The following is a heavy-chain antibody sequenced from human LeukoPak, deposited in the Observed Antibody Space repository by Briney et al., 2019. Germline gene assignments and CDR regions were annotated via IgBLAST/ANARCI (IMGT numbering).Heavy chain of an antibody. CDR3: ARTPGACIAAAGTSCGYFDY. J-gene: IGHJ4*02. V-gene: IGHV4-59*05. D-gene: IGHD6-13*01. CDR1: GFTFSSYSMN. CDR2: IYYSGST. Sequence: GSLRLSCAASGFTFSSYSMNWVRQAPGKGLEWIGSIYYSGSTYYNPSLKSRVTISVDTSKNQFSLKLSSVTAADTAVYYCARTPGACIAAAGTSCGYFDYWGQGTLVTVSS.